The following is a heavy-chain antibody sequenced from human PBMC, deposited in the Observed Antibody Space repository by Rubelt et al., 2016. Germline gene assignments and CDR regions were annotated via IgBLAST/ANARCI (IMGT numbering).Heavy chain of an antibody. CDR2: MNEDGSVK. V-gene: IGHV3-7*01. CDR1: GFTFSNAW. D-gene: IGHD2/OR15-2a*01. CDR3: AALSYLSFDY. J-gene: IGHJ4*02. Sequence: EVQLVESGGALVKPGGSLRLSCAASGFTFSNAWMNWVRQAPGKGLEWVANMNEDGSVKYYLDSVKGRFTISRDNAQNSLYLQMNNLRVEDTAVYYCAALSYLSFDYWGQGTLVTVSS.